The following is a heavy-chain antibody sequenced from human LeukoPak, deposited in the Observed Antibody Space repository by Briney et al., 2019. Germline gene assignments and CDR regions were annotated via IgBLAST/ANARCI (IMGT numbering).Heavy chain of an antibody. D-gene: IGHD6-19*01. CDR2: TGGSDNNT. CDR1: GFTFNGYA. V-gene: IGHV3-23*01. CDR3: TKDLMTGFSSGWYFAY. J-gene: IGHJ4*02. Sequence: GGSLRLSCEGSGFTFNGYAFSWVRQAPGKGLEWVAVTGGSDNNTHYADSVKGRFTISRDNSEKRLFLQMNSLRPDDSALYYCTKDLMTGFSSGWYFAYWGQGTLVTVSS.